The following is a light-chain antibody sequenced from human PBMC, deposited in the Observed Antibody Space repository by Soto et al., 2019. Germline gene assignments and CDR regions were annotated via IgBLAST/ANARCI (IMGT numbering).Light chain of an antibody. J-gene: IGLJ1*01. V-gene: IGLV2-14*01. Sequence: QSVLTQPASVSGSPGQSITISCTGTSSDVGGYDYVSWYQQYPGKAPKLIIYEVSSRPSGVSNRFSGSKSGNTASLTISGLQAEDETDYYCSSCTSSSTCLFGTGTQLTVL. CDR1: SSDVGGYDY. CDR2: EVS. CDR3: SSCTSSSTCL.